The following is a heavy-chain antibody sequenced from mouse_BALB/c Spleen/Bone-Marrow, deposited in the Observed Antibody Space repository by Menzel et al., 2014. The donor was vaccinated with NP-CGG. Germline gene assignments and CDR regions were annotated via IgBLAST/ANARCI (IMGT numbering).Heavy chain of an antibody. V-gene: IGHV1-5*01. Sequence: VQLKESGTVLARPGASVKMSCKASGYTFTSYWMHWVKQRPGQGLEWIGTTYPGNSDTTYNQKFKGKAKLTAVTSTSTAYMELSSLTNEDSAVYYCTTLARNYFDYWGQGTTLTVSS. CDR2: TYPGNSDT. CDR3: TTLARNYFDY. J-gene: IGHJ2*01. CDR1: GYTFTSYW.